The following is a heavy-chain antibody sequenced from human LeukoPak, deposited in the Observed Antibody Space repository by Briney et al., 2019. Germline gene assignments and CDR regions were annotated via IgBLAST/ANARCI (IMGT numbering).Heavy chain of an antibody. J-gene: IGHJ4*02. CDR2: LFYSGST. D-gene: IGHD2-21*02. V-gene: IGHV4-59*08. CDR1: GGSMSSYY. CDR3: ARLVRVTYILDY. Sequence: PSETLSLTCTVSGGSMSSYYWTWIRQPPGKGLEWIGYLFYSGSTHYNPSLKSRVTMSVDTYKNQFSLKLSSVTAADTAVYYCARLVRVTYILDYWGQGSLVTVSS.